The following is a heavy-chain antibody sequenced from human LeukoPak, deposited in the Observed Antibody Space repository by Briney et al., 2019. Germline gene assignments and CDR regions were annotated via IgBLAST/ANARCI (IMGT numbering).Heavy chain of an antibody. D-gene: IGHD3-3*01. J-gene: IGHJ4*02. Sequence: PSETLSLTCAVYGGSFSGYYWSWIRQPPGKGLEWIGEINHSGSTNYNPSLKSRVTISVDTSKNQFSLELSSVTAADTAVYYCARGFWSGYYFDYWGQGTLVTVSS. CDR3: ARGFWSGYYFDY. CDR1: GGSFSGYY. V-gene: IGHV4-34*01. CDR2: INHSGST.